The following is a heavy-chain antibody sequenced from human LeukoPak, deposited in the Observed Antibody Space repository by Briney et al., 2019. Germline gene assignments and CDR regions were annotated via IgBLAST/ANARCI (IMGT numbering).Heavy chain of an antibody. V-gene: IGHV3-21*01. CDR1: GFTFSSYS. Sequence: GGSLRLSCAASGFTFSSYSMNWVRQAPGKGLEWVSSISSSSSYIYYADSVKGRFTISRDNAKNSLSLQMNSLRAEDTAMYYCASGGHVDYCGQGTLVTVSS. CDR3: ASGGHVDY. CDR2: ISSSSSYI. J-gene: IGHJ4*02. D-gene: IGHD3-10*01.